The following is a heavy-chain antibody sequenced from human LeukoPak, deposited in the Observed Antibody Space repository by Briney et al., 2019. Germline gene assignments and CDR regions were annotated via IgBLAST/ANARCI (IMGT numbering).Heavy chain of an antibody. Sequence: ASVKVSCRASGGTFSSYAISWVRQAPGQGLEWMGGIIPIFGTASYAQKSQGRVTITADESTSTAYMELSSLRSEDTAVYYCARAMGDYYDSGVFYWGQGTLVTVSS. CDR3: ARAMGDYYDSGVFY. V-gene: IGHV1-69*13. CDR2: IIPIFGTA. D-gene: IGHD3-22*01. CDR1: GGTFSSYA. J-gene: IGHJ4*02.